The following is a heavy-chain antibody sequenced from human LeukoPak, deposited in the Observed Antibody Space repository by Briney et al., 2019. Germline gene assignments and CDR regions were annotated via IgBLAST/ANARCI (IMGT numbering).Heavy chain of an antibody. J-gene: IGHJ4*02. CDR3: ARDPKGSGSHFYFDY. V-gene: IGHV1-18*01. CDR1: GYIFTQYG. Sequence: ASVKVSCKASGYIFTQYGISWVRQAPGQGLEWMASISTYNGNTSHAQKFQGRVTMTRDTSTSTVYMELSSLRSEDTAVYYCARDPKGSGSHFYFDYWGQGTLVTVSS. D-gene: IGHD1-26*01. CDR2: ISTYNGNT.